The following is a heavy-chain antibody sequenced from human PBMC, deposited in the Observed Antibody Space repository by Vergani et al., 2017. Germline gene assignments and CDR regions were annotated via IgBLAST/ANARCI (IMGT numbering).Heavy chain of an antibody. CDR3: ARDPLYSTTWPFLLLDMDV. J-gene: IGHJ6*02. CDR2: FYTGGGT. Sequence: QLQESGPGLVKPSETLSLTCTVSGGSISSGSYYWSWFRQPAGKGLEWIGRFYTGGGTSYNPSLKSRVTISVDTSKNQFSLQLSSVTAADTAVYYCARDPLYSTTWPFLLLDMDVWGQGTTVTVSS. V-gene: IGHV4-61*02. D-gene: IGHD6-13*01. CDR1: GGSISSGSYY.